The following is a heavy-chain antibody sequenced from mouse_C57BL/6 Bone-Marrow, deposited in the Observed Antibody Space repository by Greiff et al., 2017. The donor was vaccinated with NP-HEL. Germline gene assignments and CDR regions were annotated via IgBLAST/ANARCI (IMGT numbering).Heavy chain of an antibody. V-gene: IGHV1-82*01. Sequence: QVQLKQSGPELVKPGASVKISCKASGYAFSSSWMNWVKQRPGKGLEWIGRIYPGDGDTNYNGKFKGKATLTADQSSSTAYMQLSSLTSEDSAVYFCASLLLRLYAMDYWGQGTSVTVSS. CDR3: ASLLLRLYAMDY. CDR2: IYPGDGDT. J-gene: IGHJ4*01. D-gene: IGHD1-1*01. CDR1: GYAFSSSW.